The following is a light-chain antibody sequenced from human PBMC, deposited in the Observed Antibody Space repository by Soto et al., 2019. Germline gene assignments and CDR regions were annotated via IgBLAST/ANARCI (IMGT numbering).Light chain of an antibody. CDR1: QSVSSSY. CDR3: QQYGSSPYT. J-gene: IGKJ2*01. V-gene: IGKV3-20*01. CDR2: GAS. Sequence: EIVLTQSPGTLSLSPGERATLSCRASQSVSSSYLAWYQQKPGQAPRLLIYGASSRATGNPDRFSGSGSGKDFTLTISRLEPEDFAVYYCQQYGSSPYTFGQGTKLEIK.